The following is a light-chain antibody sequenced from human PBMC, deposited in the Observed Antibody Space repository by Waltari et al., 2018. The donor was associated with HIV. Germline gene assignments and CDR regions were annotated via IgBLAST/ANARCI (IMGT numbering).Light chain of an antibody. CDR2: GNI. Sequence: QSVLTQPPSVSVAPGTMVTISCTGSSPNIGAGSDVHWYPQLPGTAPKLLINGNINRPSGVPDRFSDSKSGTSASLAITGLQAEDEADYYCQSYDSSLSGSIFGGGTKLTVL. CDR1: SPNIGAGSD. CDR3: QSYDSSLSGSI. V-gene: IGLV1-40*01. J-gene: IGLJ2*01.